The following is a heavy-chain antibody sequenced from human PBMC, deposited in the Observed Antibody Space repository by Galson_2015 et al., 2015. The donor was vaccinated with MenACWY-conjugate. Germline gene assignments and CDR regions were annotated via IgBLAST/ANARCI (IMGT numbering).Heavy chain of an antibody. CDR3: ARDSLLQHLAPVCSH. D-gene: IGHD6-13*01. CDR1: GYTFATYG. J-gene: IGHJ4*02. CDR2: IGTNHGDSNHGDT. Sequence: SVKVSCKASGYTFATYGVSWVRQAPGQGLEWMAWIGTNHGDSNHGDTNYAQKFRGRVTVTADTSTSTAYMELRSLRSDDTAVYYCARDSLLQHLAPVCSHWGQGTLVTVSS. V-gene: IGHV1-18*01.